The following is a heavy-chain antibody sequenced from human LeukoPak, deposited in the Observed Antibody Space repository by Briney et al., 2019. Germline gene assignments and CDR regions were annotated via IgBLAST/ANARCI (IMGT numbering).Heavy chain of an antibody. V-gene: IGHV1-69*05. D-gene: IGHD6-19*01. CDR3: ARDLRVMAGTGWFDP. J-gene: IGHJ5*02. Sequence: SVKVSCKASGGTFSSYAISWVRQAPGQGLEWMGGIIPIFGTANYAQKFQGRVTITTDESTSTAYMELSSLRSEDTAVYYCARDLRVMAGTGWFDPWGQGTLVTVSS. CDR2: IIPIFGTA. CDR1: GGTFSSYA.